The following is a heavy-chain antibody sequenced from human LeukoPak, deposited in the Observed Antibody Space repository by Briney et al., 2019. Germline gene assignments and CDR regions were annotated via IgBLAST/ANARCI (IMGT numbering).Heavy chain of an antibody. V-gene: IGHV1-18*01. CDR3: ARDFHRARVDCFDP. D-gene: IGHD2-15*01. Sequence: ASVKVSCKASGYTFTSYGISWVRQAPGQGLEWMGWISGYDGKTNYAQKFQGRVTMTTDTSTNTAYMELRTLRSDDTAVYYCARDFHRARVDCFDPRGQGTLVTVSS. CDR2: ISGYDGKT. J-gene: IGHJ5*02. CDR1: GYTFTSYG.